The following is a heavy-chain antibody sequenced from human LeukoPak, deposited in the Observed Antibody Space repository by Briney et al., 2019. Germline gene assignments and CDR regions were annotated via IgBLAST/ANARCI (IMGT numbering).Heavy chain of an antibody. D-gene: IGHD1-26*01. J-gene: IGHJ4*02. CDR2: IYYSGST. CDR3: ARHDGSYFNYFDY. V-gene: IGHV4-39*01. CDR1: GSSISSSSYY. Sequence: SETLSLTCTVSGSSISSSSYYWGWIRQPPGKGLEWIGSIYYSGSTYYNPSLKSRVTISVDTSKNQSSLKLSSVTAADTAVYYCARHDGSYFNYFDYWGQGTLVTVSS.